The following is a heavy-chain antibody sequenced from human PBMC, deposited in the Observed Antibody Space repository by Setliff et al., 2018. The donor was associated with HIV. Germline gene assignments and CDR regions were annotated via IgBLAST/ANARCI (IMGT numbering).Heavy chain of an antibody. V-gene: IGHV3-30*04. CDR2: ISSDGNDK. CDR1: GFTFSTFP. CDR3: ARVTSDSSGDYGGYDFDY. Sequence: PGESLKISCAASGFTFSTFPMHWLRQAPGKELEWVAVISSDGNDKYNADSVNGRFTISRDNSENTLYLQMNGLRSEDTAVYDCARVTSDSSGDYGGYDFDYWGQGTRVTVSS. D-gene: IGHD3-22*01. J-gene: IGHJ4*02.